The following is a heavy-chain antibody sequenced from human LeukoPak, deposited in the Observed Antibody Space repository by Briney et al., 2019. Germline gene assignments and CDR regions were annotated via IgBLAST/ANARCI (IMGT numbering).Heavy chain of an antibody. CDR3: ARKSTNGPNRYYYYYGMDV. J-gene: IGHJ6*02. D-gene: IGHD2-8*01. Sequence: SETLSLTCAVYGGSFSVYYWSWIRQPPGKGLEWIGEIDHSGSTNYNPSLKSRVTISVDTSKNQFSLKLSSVTAADTAVYYCARKSTNGPNRYYYYYGMDVWGQGTTVTVSS. CDR1: GGSFSVYY. CDR2: IDHSGST. V-gene: IGHV4-34*01.